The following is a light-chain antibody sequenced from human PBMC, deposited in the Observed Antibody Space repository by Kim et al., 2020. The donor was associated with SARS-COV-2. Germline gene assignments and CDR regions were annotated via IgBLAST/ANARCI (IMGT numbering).Light chain of an antibody. Sequence: GQSITISCIGDRSDIGNYNYVSWYLQHPGKAPKLVIYDVSNRPSGVSNRFSGSKSANTASLTISGLQAEDEALYFCSSFTDSGAVLFGGGTQLTVL. CDR2: DVS. CDR3: SSFTDSGAVL. V-gene: IGLV2-14*03. CDR1: RSDIGNYNY. J-gene: IGLJ2*01.